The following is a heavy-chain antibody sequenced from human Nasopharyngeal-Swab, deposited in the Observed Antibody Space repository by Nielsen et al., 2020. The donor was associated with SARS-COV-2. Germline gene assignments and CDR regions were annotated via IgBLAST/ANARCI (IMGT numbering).Heavy chain of an antibody. Sequence: VQASRQGRGWTLISYYRHWVRPPPGQGLEWMGIINPSGGSTSYAQKFQGRVTMTRDTSTSTVYMELSSLRSEDTAVYYCARITVAAADYWGQGTLVTVSS. CDR2: INPSGGST. CDR3: ARITVAAADY. CDR1: GWTLISYY. V-gene: IGHV1-46*01. D-gene: IGHD6-19*01. J-gene: IGHJ4*02.